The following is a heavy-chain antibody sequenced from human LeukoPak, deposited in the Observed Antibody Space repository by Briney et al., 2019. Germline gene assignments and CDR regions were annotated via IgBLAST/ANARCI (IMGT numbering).Heavy chain of an antibody. CDR2: IWYDGSNK. V-gene: IGHV3-33*01. CDR1: GFTFSSYG. D-gene: IGHD3-10*01. Sequence: GGSLRLSCAASGFTFSSYGMHWVRQAPGKGLEGVAVIWYDGSNKYYADSAKGRFTISRDNSKHTLYLQMNSLRAEDTAVYYCARGRRSVRGVIIPYWYFDLWGRGTLVTVSS. CDR3: ARGRRSVRGVIIPYWYFDL. J-gene: IGHJ2*01.